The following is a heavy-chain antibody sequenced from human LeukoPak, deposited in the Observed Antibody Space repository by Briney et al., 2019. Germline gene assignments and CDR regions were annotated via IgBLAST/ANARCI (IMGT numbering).Heavy chain of an antibody. V-gene: IGHV3-9*01. CDR3: AKDMVSILSGFDI. J-gene: IGHJ3*02. D-gene: IGHD2-15*01. CDR1: GFTFDDYA. CDR2: ISWNSGSI. Sequence: GGSLRLSCAASGFTFDDYAMHWVRQAPGKGLEWVSGISWNSGSIGYADSVKGRFTISRDNAKNSLYLQMNSLRAVDTALYYCAKDMVSILSGFDIWGQGTMVTVSS.